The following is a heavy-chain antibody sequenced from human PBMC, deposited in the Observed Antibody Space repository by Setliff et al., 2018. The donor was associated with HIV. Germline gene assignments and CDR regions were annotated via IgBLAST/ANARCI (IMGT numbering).Heavy chain of an antibody. CDR1: GYTFTGYY. CDR2: LNPKTGVA. Sequence: AASVKVSCKASGYTFTGYYLHWVRQAPGQGLQWMGRLNPKTGVAHFAQTFQGRVTMTRDTSIGIAFMELSRVKSADTAVYFCARGTVVGATIYYFDYWGQGTLVTVSS. J-gene: IGHJ4*02. CDR3: ARGTVVGATIYYFDY. V-gene: IGHV1-2*06. D-gene: IGHD1-26*01.